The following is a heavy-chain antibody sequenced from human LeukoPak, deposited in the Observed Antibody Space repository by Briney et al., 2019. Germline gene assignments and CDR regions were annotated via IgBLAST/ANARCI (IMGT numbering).Heavy chain of an antibody. V-gene: IGHV3-53*01. D-gene: IGHD1-26*01. CDR3: ARERGRGRDSPWFDY. CDR1: GFIVGGDF. Sequence: GGSLRLSCAASGFIVGGDFMSWVRQAPGKGLEWVSVIYSDGSTYYADSVKGRFTISRDNSKNTLDLQMTGLRAEDTAVYYCARERGRGRDSPWFDYWGQGTLVTVSS. CDR2: IYSDGST. J-gene: IGHJ4*02.